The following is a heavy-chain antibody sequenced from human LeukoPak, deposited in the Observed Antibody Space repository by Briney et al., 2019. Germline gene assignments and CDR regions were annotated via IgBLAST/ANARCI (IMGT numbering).Heavy chain of an antibody. D-gene: IGHD3-22*01. CDR1: GFTFSSYS. Sequence: GGSLRLSCAASGFTFSSYSMNWVRQAPGKGLEWVGRIKSKTDGGTTDYAAPVKGRFTISRDDSKNTLYLQMNSLKTEDTAVYYCTTLNYYDSSGYYYRYYFDYWGQGTLVTVSS. V-gene: IGHV3-15*01. J-gene: IGHJ4*02. CDR3: TTLNYYDSSGYYYRYYFDY. CDR2: IKSKTDGGTT.